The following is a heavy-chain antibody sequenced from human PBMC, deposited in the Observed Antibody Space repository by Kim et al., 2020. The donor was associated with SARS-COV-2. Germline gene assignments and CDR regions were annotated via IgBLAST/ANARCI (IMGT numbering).Heavy chain of an antibody. CDR3: ARDGRVDWGTNYFDY. Sequence: GGSLRLSCAASGFTFSSYDMHWVRQAPGKGLEWVAVIWYDGSNKYYADSVKGRFTISRDNSKNTLYLQMNSLRAEDTAVYYCARDGRVDWGTNYFDYWGQGTLVTVSS. CDR2: IWYDGSNK. CDR1: GFTFSSYD. D-gene: IGHD1-1*01. V-gene: IGHV3-33*01. J-gene: IGHJ4*02.